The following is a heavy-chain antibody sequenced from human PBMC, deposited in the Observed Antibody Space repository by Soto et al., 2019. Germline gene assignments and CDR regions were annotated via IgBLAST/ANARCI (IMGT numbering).Heavy chain of an antibody. Sequence: GGSLRLSCVASGFTFSSYGMHWVRQAPGKGLEWVAVISYDGSNKYYADSVKGRFTISRDNSKNTLYLQMNSLRAEDTAVYYCAKGPTYCSGGSCSIDYWGQGTLVTVSS. CDR3: AKGPTYCSGGSCSIDY. CDR1: GFTFSSYG. J-gene: IGHJ4*02. CDR2: ISYDGSNK. D-gene: IGHD2-15*01. V-gene: IGHV3-30*18.